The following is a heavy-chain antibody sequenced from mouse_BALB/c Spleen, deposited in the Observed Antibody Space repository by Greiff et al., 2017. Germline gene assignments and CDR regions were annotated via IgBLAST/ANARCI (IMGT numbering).Heavy chain of an antibody. CDR2: ISSGSSTI. J-gene: IGHJ1*01. CDR3: ARSAPKYSDV. CDR1: GFTFSSFG. V-gene: IGHV5-17*02. Sequence: EVKVEESGGGLVQPGGSRKLSCAASGFTFSSFGMHWVRQAPEKGLEWVAYISSGSSTIYYADTVKGRFTISRDNPKNTLFLQMTSLRSEDTAMYYCARSAPKYSDVWGAETTVTASS.